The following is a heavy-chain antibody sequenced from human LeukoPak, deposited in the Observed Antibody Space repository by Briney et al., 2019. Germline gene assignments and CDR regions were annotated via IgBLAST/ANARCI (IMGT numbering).Heavy chain of an antibody. CDR3: AKARAVNWNYPFDY. V-gene: IGHV3-23*01. Sequence: GGSLRLSCAASGFTFSSYAMSWVRQAPGKGLGWVSAISGSGGSTYYADSVKGRFTISRDNSKNTLYLQMNSLRAEDTAVYYCAKARAVNWNYPFDYWGQGTLVTVSS. CDR2: ISGSGGST. CDR1: GFTFSSYA. J-gene: IGHJ4*02. D-gene: IGHD1-7*01.